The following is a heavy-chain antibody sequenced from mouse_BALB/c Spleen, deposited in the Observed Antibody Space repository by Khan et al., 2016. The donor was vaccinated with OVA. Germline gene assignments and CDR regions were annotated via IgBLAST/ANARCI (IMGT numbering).Heavy chain of an antibody. CDR1: GYTFTDYV. J-gene: IGHJ3*01. CDR3: ARGGYSVFAY. CDR2: IYPGSGST. D-gene: IGHD2-3*01. Sequence: QVQLQQSGPELVKPGASVKMSCKASGYTFTDYVINWVKQKTGQGLEWIGDIYPGSGSTYYNEKFKGKAKLTDDKSSSTAYMQLSSLTFEDSAVYFCARGGYSVFAYGGQGTLVTVSS. V-gene: IGHV1-77*01.